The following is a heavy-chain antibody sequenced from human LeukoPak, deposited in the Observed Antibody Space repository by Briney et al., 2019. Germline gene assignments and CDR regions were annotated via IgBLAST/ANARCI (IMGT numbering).Heavy chain of an antibody. Sequence: GGSLRLSCAASGFTFSDYYMSWIRQAPGKGLEWVSYISSSSYTNYADSVKGRFTISRDNAKNSLYLQMNSLRAEDTAVYYCARDPPPDCSSTSCYDYWGQGTLVTVSS. CDR1: GFTFSDYY. CDR3: ARDPPPDCSSTSCYDY. D-gene: IGHD2-2*01. V-gene: IGHV3-11*06. CDR2: ISSSSYT. J-gene: IGHJ4*02.